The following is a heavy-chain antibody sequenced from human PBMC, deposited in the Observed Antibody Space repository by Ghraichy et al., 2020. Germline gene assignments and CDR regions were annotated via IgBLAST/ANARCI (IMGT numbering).Heavy chain of an antibody. J-gene: IGHJ5*02. CDR3: ARGCAIAARPHWRWGWFDP. Sequence: SETLSLTCAVYGGSFSGYYWSWIRQPPGKGLEWIGEINHSGSTNYNPSLKSRVTISVDTSKNQFSLKLSSVTAADTAVYYCARGCAIAARPHWRWGWFDPWGQGTLVTVSS. D-gene: IGHD6-6*01. CDR1: GGSFSGYY. CDR2: INHSGST. V-gene: IGHV4-34*01.